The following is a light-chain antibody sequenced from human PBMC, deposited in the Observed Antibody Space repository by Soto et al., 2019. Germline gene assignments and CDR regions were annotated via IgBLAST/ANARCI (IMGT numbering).Light chain of an antibody. Sequence: AIQLTQSPSSLSASVGDRVTITCRASQDISAALAWYQQKPGKAPKLMINDASSLESVVPPRFRGSGSGTDFTLTISTLQAEDFATYFCQQFKNCPYEVTFGGGTKVEIK. CDR1: QDISAA. V-gene: IGKV1D-13*01. CDR2: DAS. CDR3: QQFKNCPYEVT. J-gene: IGKJ4*01.